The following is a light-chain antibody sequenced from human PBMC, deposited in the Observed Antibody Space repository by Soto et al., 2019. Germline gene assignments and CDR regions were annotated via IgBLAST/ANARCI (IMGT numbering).Light chain of an antibody. CDR2: GAS. CDR1: QSVSSTY. Sequence: EIVLTQSPGTLSLSPGERATLSCRASQSVSSTYLAWYQQKPGQAPRLLFYGASSRATDIPDRFSGSGSGTDFTLTISRLEPDDFAVYYCQQYGSSPPWTFGQGTKVEIK. CDR3: QQYGSSPPWT. J-gene: IGKJ1*01. V-gene: IGKV3-20*01.